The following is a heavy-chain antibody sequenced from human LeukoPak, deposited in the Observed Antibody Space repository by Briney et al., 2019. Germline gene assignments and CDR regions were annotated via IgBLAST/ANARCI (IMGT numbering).Heavy chain of an antibody. CDR2: TYYRSKWYN. J-gene: IGHJ4*02. V-gene: IGHV6-1*01. CDR3: ARDHTSTWQFDY. Sequence: SQTLSLTCAISGDSVSSNSAAWNWIRQSPSRGLEWLGRTYYRSKWYNGYAVSVKSRITINPDTSKNQFSLQLNSVTPEDAALYYCARDHTSTWQFDYWGQGSLVTVSS. CDR1: GDSVSSNSAA.